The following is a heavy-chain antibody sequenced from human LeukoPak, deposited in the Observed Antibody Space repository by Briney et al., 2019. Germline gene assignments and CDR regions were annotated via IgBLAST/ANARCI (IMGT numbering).Heavy chain of an antibody. CDR2: MHYSGSA. CDR3: ARMTSGPYFDY. J-gene: IGHJ4*02. Sequence: SETLSLTCSVSGGSISRSEYYWGWIRQPPEKGLEWIGSMHYSGSAFYNPSLKSRVTISVDTSKRQFSLRLSSVTAADTAVYYCARMTSGPYFDYWGQGTLVTVSS. D-gene: IGHD4-11*01. V-gene: IGHV4-39*01. CDR1: GGSISRSEYY.